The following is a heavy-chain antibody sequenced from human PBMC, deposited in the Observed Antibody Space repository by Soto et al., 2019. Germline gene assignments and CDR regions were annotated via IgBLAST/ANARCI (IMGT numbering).Heavy chain of an antibody. CDR1: GFTFSSYS. CDR2: ISYDGSNK. D-gene: IGHD3-3*01. V-gene: IGHV3-30-3*01. Sequence: SLIVSCASSGFTFSSYSMHLVLQAPGKGLEWVAVISYDGSNKYYADSVKGRFTISRDNSKNTLYLQMNSLRAEDTAVYYCARDRAIDYDFWSGYYISLLYGMDVWGQGTTVTVSS. J-gene: IGHJ6*02. CDR3: ARDRAIDYDFWSGYYISLLYGMDV.